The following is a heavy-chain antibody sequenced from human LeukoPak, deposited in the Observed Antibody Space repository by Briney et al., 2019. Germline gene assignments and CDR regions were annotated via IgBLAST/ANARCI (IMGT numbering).Heavy chain of an antibody. CDR2: ISYNSGNI. J-gene: IGHJ5*02. Sequence: PGRSLRLSCAASGFTFDDYNMHWVRQAPGKGLDWVSGISYNSGNIGYADSVKGRFTVSRDNAKNFLYLQMNSLRAEDTALYYCVSQGPDPSCGHDCYRASSWGQGALVTVAS. D-gene: IGHD2-21*02. CDR3: VSQGPDPSCGHDCYRASS. CDR1: GFTFDDYN. V-gene: IGHV3-9*01.